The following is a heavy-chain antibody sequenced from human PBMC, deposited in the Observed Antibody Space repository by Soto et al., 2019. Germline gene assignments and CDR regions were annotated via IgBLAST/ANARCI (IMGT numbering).Heavy chain of an antibody. Sequence: QVQLQESGPGLVKPSQTLTLTCTVSGGSISSGGYYWSWIRQHPGKGLEWIGYIYYSGSTYYNPSLKSRVTISVDTSKNQFSLKLSSVTAADTAVYYCARATYGGNSDFDYWGQGTLVTVSS. V-gene: IGHV4-31*03. J-gene: IGHJ4*02. D-gene: IGHD2-21*02. CDR1: GGSISSGGYY. CDR2: IYYSGST. CDR3: ARATYGGNSDFDY.